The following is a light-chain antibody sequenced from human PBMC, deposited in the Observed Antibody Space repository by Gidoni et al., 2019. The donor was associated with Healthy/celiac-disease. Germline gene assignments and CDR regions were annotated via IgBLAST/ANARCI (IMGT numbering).Light chain of an antibody. CDR3: QQYDNLPLT. V-gene: IGKV1-33*01. J-gene: IGKJ4*01. CDR2: DAS. CDR1: QDISNY. Sequence: DIQMTQSPSSRSASVGDRVTITCQASQDISNYLNWYQQKPGKAPKLLIYDASNLETGVPSRFSGSGSGTDFTFTISSLQPEDIATYYCQQYDNLPLTFGGXTKVEIK.